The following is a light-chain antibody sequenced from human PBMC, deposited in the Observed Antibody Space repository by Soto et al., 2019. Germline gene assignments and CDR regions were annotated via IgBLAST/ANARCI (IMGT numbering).Light chain of an antibody. Sequence: EIVLTQSPGTLSLSPGERATLSCRASQSVSSSYLAWYQQKPGQAPRLLIYGASNRATGIPDRFSGSGSGTDFTLTISRLEPGDFAVYYCQQYGSSPLTFGGGTKVDIK. J-gene: IGKJ4*01. V-gene: IGKV3-20*01. CDR1: QSVSSSY. CDR3: QQYGSSPLT. CDR2: GAS.